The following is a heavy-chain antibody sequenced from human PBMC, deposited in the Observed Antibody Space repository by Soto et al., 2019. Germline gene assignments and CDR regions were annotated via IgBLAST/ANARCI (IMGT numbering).Heavy chain of an antibody. CDR1: GFTFSSYA. Sequence: GGSLRLSCAASGFTFSSYAMSWVRQAPGKGLEWVSAISGSGGSTYYADSVKGRFTISRDNSKNTLYLQMNSLRAEDTAVYYCAKDLQGTGSTEFFYYGMDVRGQGTTVTVS. CDR3: AKDLQGTGSTEFFYYGMDV. J-gene: IGHJ6*02. V-gene: IGHV3-23*01. D-gene: IGHD1-7*01. CDR2: ISGSGGST.